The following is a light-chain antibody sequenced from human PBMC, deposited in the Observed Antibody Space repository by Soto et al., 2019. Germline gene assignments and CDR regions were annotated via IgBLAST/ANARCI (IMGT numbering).Light chain of an antibody. CDR1: QSVLYSSNNKNY. J-gene: IGKJ2*01. CDR2: WAS. Sequence: IVMTQSPDSLAVSLGERATINCKASQSVLYSSNNKNYFAWYQQKPGQPTKLLIYWASTRESGVPDRFSGSGSGTEFPLTISSLQAEDVAVYYCQQYYSNPYTFGPGAKLEIK. CDR3: QQYYSNPYT. V-gene: IGKV4-1*01.